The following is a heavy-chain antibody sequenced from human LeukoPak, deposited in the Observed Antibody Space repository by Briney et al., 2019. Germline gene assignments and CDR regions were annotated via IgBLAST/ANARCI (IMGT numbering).Heavy chain of an antibody. Sequence: GASVKVSCKASGYTFTGYYMHWVRQAPGQGLEWMGWINPNSGGTNYAQKFQGWVTMTRDTSISTAYMELSRLRSDDTAVYYCARAKKYYYDSSGYPADAFDIWGQGTMVTVSS. D-gene: IGHD3-22*01. J-gene: IGHJ3*02. CDR2: INPNSGGT. CDR1: GYTFTGYY. V-gene: IGHV1-2*04. CDR3: ARAKKYYYDSSGYPADAFDI.